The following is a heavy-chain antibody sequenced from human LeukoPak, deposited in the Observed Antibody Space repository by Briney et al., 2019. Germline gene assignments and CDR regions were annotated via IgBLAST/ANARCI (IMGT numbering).Heavy chain of an antibody. D-gene: IGHD3-10*01. CDR1: GFTFSSYS. CDR3: ARDLSDYSYGGHVG. V-gene: IGHV3-21*01. J-gene: IGHJ4*02. CDR2: ISSSSSYI. Sequence: PGGSLRLSWAASGFTFSSYSMNWVRQAPGKGLEWVSSISSSSSYIYYADSVKGRFTISRDNAKTSLCLQMNSLRAEDTAVYYCARDLSDYSYGGHVGWGQGTLVTVSS.